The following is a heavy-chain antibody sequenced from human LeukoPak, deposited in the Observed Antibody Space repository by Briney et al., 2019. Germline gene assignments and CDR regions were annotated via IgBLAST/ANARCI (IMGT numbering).Heavy chain of an antibody. D-gene: IGHD3-3*01. V-gene: IGHV1-8*03. J-gene: IGHJ6*03. CDR2: MNPNSGNT. CDR3: ARGGDFWKDYYYYYYMDV. Sequence: VKVSCKASGYTFTSYDINWVRQATGQGLEWMGWMNPNSGNTGYAQKFQGRVTITRNTSISTAYMELSSLRSEDTAVYYCARGGDFWKDYYYYYYMDVWGKGTTVTVSS. CDR1: GYTFTSYD.